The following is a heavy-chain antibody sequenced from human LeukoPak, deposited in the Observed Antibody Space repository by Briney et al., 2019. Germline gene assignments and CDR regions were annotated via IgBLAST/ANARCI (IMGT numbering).Heavy chain of an antibody. CDR2: IYTSGST. D-gene: IGHD5-18*01. J-gene: IGHJ4*02. V-gene: IGHV4-4*07. Sequence: SETLSLTCAVYGGSFSGYYWSWIRQPPGKGLEWIGRIYTSGSTNYNPSLKSRVTMSVDTSKNQFSLKLSSVTAADTAVYYCARDSDSYGFEFAFDYWGQGTLVTVSS. CDR3: ARDSDSYGFEFAFDY. CDR1: GGSFSGYY.